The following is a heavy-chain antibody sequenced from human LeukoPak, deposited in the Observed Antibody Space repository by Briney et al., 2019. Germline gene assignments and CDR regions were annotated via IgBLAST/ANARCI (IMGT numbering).Heavy chain of an antibody. V-gene: IGHV4-34*01. CDR1: GGSFSGYY. CDR3: ARTLGAAIDY. J-gene: IGHJ4*02. CDR2: INHSGST. D-gene: IGHD1-26*01. Sequence: PSETLSLTCAVYGGSFSGYYWSWIRQPPGKGLEWIGEINHSGSTNYNPSLKSRVTMSVDTSKNQFSLKLSSVTAADTAVYYCARTLGAAIDYWGQGTLVTVSS.